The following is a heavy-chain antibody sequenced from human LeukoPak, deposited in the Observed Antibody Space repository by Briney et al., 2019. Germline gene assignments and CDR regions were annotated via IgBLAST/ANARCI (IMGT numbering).Heavy chain of an antibody. CDR1: GYSFTSYW. CDR2: IYPGGSDT. CDR3: ARHQPLHGYKDY. D-gene: IGHD5-24*01. Sequence: GESLKISCKGSGYSFTSYWIGWVRQMPGKGLGWMGIIYPGGSDTRYSPSFQGQVTISADKCINTAYLQWSSLKASDTAMYYCARHQPLHGYKDYWGQGTLVTVSS. V-gene: IGHV5-51*01. J-gene: IGHJ4*02.